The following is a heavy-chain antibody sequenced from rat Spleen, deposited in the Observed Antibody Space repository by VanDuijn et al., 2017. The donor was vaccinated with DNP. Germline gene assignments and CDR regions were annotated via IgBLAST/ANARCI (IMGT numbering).Heavy chain of an antibody. D-gene: IGHD1-10*01. Sequence: EVQLVESGGGLMQPGRSLKLSCAASGFTFSDYYMAWVRQAPRKGLEWVASISYDGVSIHYRDSVKGRFTISRDNAKNTLYLQMNSLRSEDMATYYCARRGITTSFDYWGQGVLVTVSS. J-gene: IGHJ2*01. CDR1: GFTFSDYY. CDR3: ARRGITTSFDY. CDR2: ISYDGVSI. V-gene: IGHV5-7*01.